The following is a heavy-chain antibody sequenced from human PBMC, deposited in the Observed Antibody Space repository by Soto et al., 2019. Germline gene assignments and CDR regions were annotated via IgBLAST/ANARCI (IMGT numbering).Heavy chain of an antibody. CDR3: AKDGSLYCGGDCYPEGFQH. D-gene: IGHD2-21*02. Sequence: GGSLRLSCAASGFTFSSYAMSWVRQAPGKGLEWVSAISGSGGSTYYADSVKGRFTISRDNSKNTLYLQMNSLRAEDTAVYYWAKDGSLYCGGDCYPEGFQHWGHGTLVTSPQ. J-gene: IGHJ1*01. CDR1: GFTFSSYA. CDR2: ISGSGGST. V-gene: IGHV3-23*01.